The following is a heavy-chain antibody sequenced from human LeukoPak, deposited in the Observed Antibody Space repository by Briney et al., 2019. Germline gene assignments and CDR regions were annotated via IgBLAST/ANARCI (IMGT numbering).Heavy chain of an antibody. CDR2: ISSSSSTI. D-gene: IGHD3-10*01. CDR3: ATPPMVRAFDI. CDR1: GFTFSSYS. Sequence: GGSLRLSCAASGFTFSSYSMNWVRQAPGKGLEWVSYISSSSSTIYYADSVKGRFTISRDNARNSLYLQMNSLRAEDTAVYYCATPPMVRAFDIWGQGTMVAVSS. J-gene: IGHJ3*02. V-gene: IGHV3-48*04.